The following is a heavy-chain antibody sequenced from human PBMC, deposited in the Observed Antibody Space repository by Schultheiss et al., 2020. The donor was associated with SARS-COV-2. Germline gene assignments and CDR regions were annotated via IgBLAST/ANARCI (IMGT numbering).Heavy chain of an antibody. Sequence: ETLSLTCAVSGGSITSSNWWTWVRQAPGKGLEWVSYISSSGRAIHYADSVKGRFTISRDNGNNSVYLQMNSLRGEDTAVYYCARDREFYHMDVWGQGTTVTVSS. V-gene: IGHV3-48*01. CDR2: ISSSGRAI. CDR3: ARDREFYHMDV. D-gene: IGHD2-2*01. J-gene: IGHJ6*02. CDR1: GGSITSSNW.